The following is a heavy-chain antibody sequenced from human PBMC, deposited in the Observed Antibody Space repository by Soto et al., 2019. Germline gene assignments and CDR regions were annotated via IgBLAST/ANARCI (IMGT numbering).Heavy chain of an antibody. CDR1: GFTFSSYW. J-gene: IGHJ6*02. V-gene: IGHV3-74*01. Sequence: GGSLRLSCAASGFTFSSYWMHWVRQAPGKGLVWVSRINSDGSSTSYADSVKGRFTISRDNAKNTLYLQMNSLRAEDTAVYYCASSLGDRRAIFGVVIIAYYYGMDVWGQGTTVTVSS. D-gene: IGHD3-3*01. CDR3: ASSLGDRRAIFGVVIIAYYYGMDV. CDR2: INSDGSST.